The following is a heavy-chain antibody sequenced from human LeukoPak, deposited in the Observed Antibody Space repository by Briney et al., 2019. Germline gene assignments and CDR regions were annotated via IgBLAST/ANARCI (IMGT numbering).Heavy chain of an antibody. CDR3: ARVEYSSSLYYYYYYGMDV. CDR2: ISAYNGNT. V-gene: IGHV1-18*01. Sequence: EASVKVSCKASGYTFTSYGISWVRQAPGQGLEWMGWISAYNGNTNYAQKLQGRVTMTTDTSTSTAYMELRSLRSDDTAVYYCARVEYSSSLYYYYYYGMDVWGQGTTVTVSS. CDR1: GYTFTSYG. D-gene: IGHD6-13*01. J-gene: IGHJ6*02.